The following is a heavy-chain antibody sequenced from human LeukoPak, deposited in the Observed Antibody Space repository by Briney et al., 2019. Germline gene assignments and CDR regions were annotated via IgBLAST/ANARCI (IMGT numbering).Heavy chain of an antibody. CDR2: IYYSGST. V-gene: IGHV4-59*06. Sequence: PSETLSLTCTVSGDSISNYYWSWIRQPPGKGLEWFGYIYYSGSTYYNPSLKSRITMSVDTSKNQFSLKLSSVTAADTAVYYCVRARRLVIDYWGQGTLVTVSS. CDR1: GDSISNYY. J-gene: IGHJ4*02. CDR3: VRARRLVIDY. D-gene: IGHD1-26*01.